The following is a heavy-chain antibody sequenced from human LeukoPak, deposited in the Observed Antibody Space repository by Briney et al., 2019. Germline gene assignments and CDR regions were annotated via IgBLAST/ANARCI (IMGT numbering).Heavy chain of an antibody. CDR3: ARDNYVVAFDL. J-gene: IGHJ3*01. V-gene: IGHV3-33*01. Sequence: PGGSLRLSCAASGFTFSSYGMHWVRQAPGKGLEWVAVIWYDGSNKYYAVSVKGRFTISRDNSKNTLYLQMNSLRAEDTAVYYCARDNYVVAFDLWGQGTMVTVSS. D-gene: IGHD4-11*01. CDR2: IWYDGSNK. CDR1: GFTFSSYG.